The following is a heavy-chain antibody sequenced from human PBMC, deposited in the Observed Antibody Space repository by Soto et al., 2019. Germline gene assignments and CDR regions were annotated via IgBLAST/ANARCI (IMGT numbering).Heavy chain of an antibody. Sequence: PGGSLRVSCAASGVTFSSYAMSWVRQAPGKGLEWVSAISVSGGSTYYADSVKGRFTISRDNSKNTLYLQMNSLRAEDTAVYYCAKDRDYIWGSYRNTDYFQHWGQGPLVTVPS. CDR3: AKDRDYIWGSYRNTDYFQH. D-gene: IGHD3-16*02. J-gene: IGHJ1*01. CDR2: ISVSGGST. V-gene: IGHV3-23*01. CDR1: GVTFSSYA.